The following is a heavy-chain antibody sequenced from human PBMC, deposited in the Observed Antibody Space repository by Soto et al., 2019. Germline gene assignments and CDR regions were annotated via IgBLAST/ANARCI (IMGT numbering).Heavy chain of an antibody. CDR3: ARGGYSSGWYPHNWFDP. Sequence: SETLSLTCPVSGRSISSYYWSWIRQPPKKGLEWIGYIYYSGSTNYNPSLKSRVTISVDTSKIQFSLKLSSVTAADTAVYYCARGGYSSGWYPHNWFDPWGQGTLVPSPQ. D-gene: IGHD6-19*01. CDR1: GRSISSYY. J-gene: IGHJ5*02. CDR2: IYYSGST. V-gene: IGHV4-59*01.